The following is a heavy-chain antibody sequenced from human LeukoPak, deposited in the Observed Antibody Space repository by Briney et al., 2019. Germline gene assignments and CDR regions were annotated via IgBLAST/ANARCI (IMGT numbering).Heavy chain of an antibody. CDR2: ISWNSGSI. CDR3: AKDPRYDFRSGYYDY. D-gene: IGHD3-3*01. Sequence: GGSLRLSCAASGFTFDDYAMHWVRQAPGKGLEWASGISWNSGSIGYADSVKGRFTISRDNAKNSLYLQMNSLRAEDTALYYCAKDPRYDFRSGYYDYWGQGTLVTVSS. CDR1: GFTFDDYA. J-gene: IGHJ4*02. V-gene: IGHV3-9*01.